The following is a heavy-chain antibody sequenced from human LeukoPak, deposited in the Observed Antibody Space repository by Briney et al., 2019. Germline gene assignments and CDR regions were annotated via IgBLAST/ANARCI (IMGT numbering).Heavy chain of an antibody. D-gene: IGHD2-2*02. J-gene: IGHJ5*02. Sequence: SETLSLTCTVSGGSISSSSYYWGWIRQPPGKGLEWIGSIYYSGSTYYNPSLKSRVTISVDTSKNQFSLKLSSVTAADTAVYYCARDRLEGVPAAIVRWFDPWGQGTLDTVSS. CDR3: ARDRLEGVPAAIVRWFDP. V-gene: IGHV4-39*07. CDR2: IYYSGST. CDR1: GGSISSSSYY.